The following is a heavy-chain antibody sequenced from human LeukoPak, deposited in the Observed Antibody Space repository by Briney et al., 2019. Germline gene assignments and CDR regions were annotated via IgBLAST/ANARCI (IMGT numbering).Heavy chain of an antibody. D-gene: IGHD3-22*01. CDR1: GYTFTGYY. Sequence: GASVKVSCKASGYTFTGYYMHWVRQAPGQGLEWVGWINPNSGGTNYAQKFQGRVTMTRDTSISTAYMELSRLRSDDTAVYYCARDLSPMIVATWDYWGQGTLVTVSS. CDR3: ARDLSPMIVATWDY. J-gene: IGHJ4*02. V-gene: IGHV1-2*02. CDR2: INPNSGGT.